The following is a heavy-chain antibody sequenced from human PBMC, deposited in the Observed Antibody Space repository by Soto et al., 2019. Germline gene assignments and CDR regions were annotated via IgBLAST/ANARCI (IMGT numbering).Heavy chain of an antibody. CDR2: IYYSGST. CDR1: GGSISSGDYY. D-gene: IGHD3-9*01. V-gene: IGHV4-30-4*01. CDR3: ASQNGYYDILTGWVNWFDP. Sequence: SETLSLTCTVSGGSISSGDYYWSWIRQPPGKGLEWIGYIYYSGSTYYNPSLKSRVTISVDTSKNQFSLKLSSVTAADTAVYYCASQNGYYDILTGWVNWFDPWGQATMVTFSS. J-gene: IGHJ5*02.